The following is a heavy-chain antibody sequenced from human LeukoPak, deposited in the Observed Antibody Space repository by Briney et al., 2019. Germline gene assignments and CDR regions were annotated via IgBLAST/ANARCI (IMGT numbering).Heavy chain of an antibody. D-gene: IGHD1-26*01. Sequence: SETLSLTCTVSGGSISSSSYYWGWIRQPPGKGLEWIGSIYYSGSTYYNPSLKSRVTISVDTSKNQFSLKLSSVTAADTAVYYCARGKRLTRIVGARGWDNWFDPWGQGTLVTVSS. CDR3: ARGKRLTRIVGARGWDNWFDP. V-gene: IGHV4-39*01. CDR1: GGSISSSSYY. J-gene: IGHJ5*02. CDR2: IYYSGST.